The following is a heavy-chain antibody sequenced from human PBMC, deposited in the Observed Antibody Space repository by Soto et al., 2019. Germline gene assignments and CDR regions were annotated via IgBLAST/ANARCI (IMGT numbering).Heavy chain of an antibody. CDR1: GYTFTRYN. Sequence: QAQLVQSGAEVKKPGASANISCKASGYTFTRYNIHWVRQAPGQGLEWMGIIDTRGGSTDYTQRFQGSVTMTRYTSTGTVYMELSSLGSEDTAVYYCARDLPRDLVRGSFDIWGQGTMVTVSS. CDR2: IDTRGGST. CDR3: ARDLPRDLVRGSFDI. D-gene: IGHD3-10*01. J-gene: IGHJ3*02. V-gene: IGHV1-46*01.